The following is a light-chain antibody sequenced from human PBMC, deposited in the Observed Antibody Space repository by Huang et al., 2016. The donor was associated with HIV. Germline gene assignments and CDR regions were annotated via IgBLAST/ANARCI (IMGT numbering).Light chain of an antibody. CDR1: QSLSSSY. Sequence: EIVLTQSPATLSLSPGERATLSCGASQSLSSSYLAWYKQKPGLAPRLLIYDASNRATGIPDRFSGSGSGTDFTLTISRLEPEDFAVYYCQQYCSSPLTFGGGTKVEIK. CDR2: DAS. J-gene: IGKJ4*01. CDR3: QQYCSSPLT. V-gene: IGKV3D-20*01.